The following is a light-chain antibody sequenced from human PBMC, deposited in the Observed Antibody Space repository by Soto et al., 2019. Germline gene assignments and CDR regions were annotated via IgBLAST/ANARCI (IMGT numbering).Light chain of an antibody. J-gene: IGLJ1*01. CDR1: SSDVAGHNS. CDR3: SSFTSSVTYV. Sequence: QSGLTQPASVSGSPGQSITISCTGTSSDVAGHNSVSWYRQDPGKAPKLMIYDVSNRPSGVSDRFSGSKSGNTASLTISGLQIEDEADYYCSSFTSSVTYVFGTGTQVAVL. V-gene: IGLV2-14*01. CDR2: DVS.